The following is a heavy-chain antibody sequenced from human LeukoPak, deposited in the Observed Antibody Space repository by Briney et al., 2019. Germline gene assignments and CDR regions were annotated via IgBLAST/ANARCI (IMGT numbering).Heavy chain of an antibody. CDR3: ARGVGARDWFDP. Sequence: SETLSLTCTVSGGSISSSSYYWGWIRQPPGKGLEWIGSIYYSGSTYYNPSLKSRVTISVDTSKNQFSLKLSSVTAADTAVYYCARGVGARDWFDPWGQGTLVTVSS. CDR1: GGSISSSSYY. J-gene: IGHJ5*02. CDR2: IYYSGST. V-gene: IGHV4-39*07. D-gene: IGHD1-26*01.